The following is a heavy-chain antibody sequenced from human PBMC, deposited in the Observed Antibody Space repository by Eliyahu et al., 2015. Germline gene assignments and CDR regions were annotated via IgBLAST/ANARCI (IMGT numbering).Heavy chain of an antibody. CDR3: AKDKARYNWNGFDY. Sequence: EVQLLESGGGLVQPGGSLRLSCAASXFXFXXXAXXWVRQAPGKGLEWVSAISGSGGSTYYADSVKGRFTISRDNSKNTLYLQMNSLRAEDTAVYYCAKDKARYNWNGFDYWGQGTLVTVSS. CDR1: XFXFXXXA. V-gene: IGHV3-23*01. D-gene: IGHD1-20*01. J-gene: IGHJ4*02. CDR2: ISGSGGST.